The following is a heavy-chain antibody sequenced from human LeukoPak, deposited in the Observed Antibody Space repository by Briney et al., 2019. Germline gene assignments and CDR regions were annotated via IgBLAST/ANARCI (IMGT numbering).Heavy chain of an antibody. CDR1: GFTFSSYA. D-gene: IGHD6-19*01. V-gene: IGHV3-23*01. CDR3: AKEAGNYYYYYMDV. J-gene: IGHJ6*03. Sequence: GGSLRLSCAASGFTFSSYAMYWVRQAPGKGLEWVSAISGSGDSTFYAGSVKGRFTISRDNSKNTLYLQMNSLRAEDTAVYYCAKEAGNYYYYYMDVWGKGTTVTVSS. CDR2: ISGSGDST.